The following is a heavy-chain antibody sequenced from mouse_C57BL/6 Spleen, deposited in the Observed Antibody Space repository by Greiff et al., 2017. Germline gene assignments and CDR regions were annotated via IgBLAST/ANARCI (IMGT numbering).Heavy chain of an antibody. Sequence: VQLQQPGAELVKPGASVKMSCKASGYTFTSYWITWVKQRPGQGLEWIGEIYPGSGSTTYNEKFKSKATLTVDTSSSTAYMQLSSLTSEDSAVYYCARGTGYFDYWGQGTTLTVSS. CDR1: GYTFTSYW. D-gene: IGHD4-1*01. CDR3: ARGTGYFDY. CDR2: IYPGSGST. J-gene: IGHJ2*01. V-gene: IGHV1-55*01.